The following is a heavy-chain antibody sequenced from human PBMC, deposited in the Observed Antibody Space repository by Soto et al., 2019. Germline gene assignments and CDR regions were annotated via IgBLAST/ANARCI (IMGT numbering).Heavy chain of an antibody. CDR3: ARGYYDSSGYYVGSPIFDY. CDR2: IYYSGTT. J-gene: IGHJ4*02. CDR1: GYSISSGYY. V-gene: IGHV4-38-2*01. Sequence: LSLTCAVSGYSISSGYYWGWIRQPPGKGLEWIGYIYYSGTTYYNPSLKSRVSISIDTPKNQFSLKLSSVTAADTAVYYCARGYYDSSGYYVGSPIFDYWGQGTLVTVSS. D-gene: IGHD3-22*01.